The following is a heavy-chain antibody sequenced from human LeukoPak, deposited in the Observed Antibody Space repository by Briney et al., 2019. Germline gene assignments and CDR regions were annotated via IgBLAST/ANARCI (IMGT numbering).Heavy chain of an antibody. CDR2: IYYSGST. CDR1: GGSISSGDYY. D-gene: IGHD3-22*01. J-gene: IGHJ3*02. Sequence: SQTLSLTCTVSGGSISSGDYYWSWIRQPPGKGLEWIGYIYYSGSTYYNPSLKSRVTISVDTSKNQFSLKLSSVTAADTAVYYCARYVTYYYDSSGYSPRAFDIWGQGTMVTVSS. CDR3: ARYVTYYYDSSGYSPRAFDI. V-gene: IGHV4-30-4*01.